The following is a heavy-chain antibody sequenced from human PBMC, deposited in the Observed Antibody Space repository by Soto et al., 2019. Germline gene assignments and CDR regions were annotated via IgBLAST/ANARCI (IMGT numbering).Heavy chain of an antibody. CDR2: INHSGST. D-gene: IGHD6-19*01. J-gene: IGHJ4*02. V-gene: IGHV4-34*01. CDR3: ASDDSSGPPYFDY. Sequence: PSETLSLTCAVYGGSFSGYYWSWIRQPPGKGLEWIGEINHSGSTNYNPSLKSRVTISVDTSKNQFSLKLSSVTAADTAVYYCASDDSSGPPYFDYWGQGTLVTVSS. CDR1: GGSFSGYY.